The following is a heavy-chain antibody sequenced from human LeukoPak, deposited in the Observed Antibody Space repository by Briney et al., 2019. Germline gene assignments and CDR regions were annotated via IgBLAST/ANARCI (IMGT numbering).Heavy chain of an antibody. D-gene: IGHD3-16*02. CDR1: GFTFSSYS. CDR2: ISSSSSYI. CDR3: ARDFIPLEDGMDV. V-gene: IGHV3-21*01. J-gene: IGHJ6*02. Sequence: GGSLRLSCAASGFTFSSYSMNRVRQAPGKGLEWVSSISSSSSYIYYADSVKGRFTISRDNAKNSLYLQMNSLRAEDTAVYYCARDFIPLEDGMDVWGQGTTVTVSS.